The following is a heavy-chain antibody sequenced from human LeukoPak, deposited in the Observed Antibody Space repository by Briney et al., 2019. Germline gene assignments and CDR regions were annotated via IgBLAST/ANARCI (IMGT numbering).Heavy chain of an antibody. D-gene: IGHD2-8*01. Sequence: ASVKVSCKASGYTFTSYAMHWVRQAPGQRLEWMGWISAYNGNTNYAQKLQGRVTMTIDTSTSTAYMELRSLRSDDTAVYYCARGGRAYCTNGVCSRGRWLDPWGQGTLVTVSS. CDR1: GYTFTSYA. J-gene: IGHJ5*02. V-gene: IGHV1-18*01. CDR2: ISAYNGNT. CDR3: ARGGRAYCTNGVCSRGRWLDP.